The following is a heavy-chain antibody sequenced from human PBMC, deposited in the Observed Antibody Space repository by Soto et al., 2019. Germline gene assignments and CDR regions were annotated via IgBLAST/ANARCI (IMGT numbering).Heavy chain of an antibody. J-gene: IGHJ4*02. V-gene: IGHV4-34*01. CDR3: ASGLRAAAAPRFHH. D-gene: IGHD6-25*01. CDR2: INHSGIT. Sequence: PSETLSLTCTVSGESFNTYSWNWLRQPPGKGLEWLGEINHSGITNYDTSLESRVTISVDTTRNHFSLRLRSVTAADTAVYYCASGLRAAAAPRFHHWGQGTLITVSS. CDR1: GESFNTYS.